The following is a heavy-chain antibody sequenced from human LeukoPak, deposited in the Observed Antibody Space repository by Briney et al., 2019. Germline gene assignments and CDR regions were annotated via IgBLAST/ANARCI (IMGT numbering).Heavy chain of an antibody. CDR3: ARGGGYCSGGSCYWYGMDV. J-gene: IGHJ6*04. CDR2: IIPIFGTA. Sequence: SVKVSCKASGGTFSSYAISWVRQAPGQGLEWMGGIIPIFGTANYAQKFQGRVTITADKSTSTAYMELSNLRSEDTAVYYCARGGGYCSGGSCYWYGMDVWGKGTTVTVSS. V-gene: IGHV1-69*06. CDR1: GGTFSSYA. D-gene: IGHD2-15*01.